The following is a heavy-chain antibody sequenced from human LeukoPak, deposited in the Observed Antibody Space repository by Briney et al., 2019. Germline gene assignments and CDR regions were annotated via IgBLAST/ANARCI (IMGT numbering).Heavy chain of an antibody. Sequence: SETLSLTCTVSGGSISSSSYYWGWIRQPPGKGLEWIGSIYYSGSTYYNPSLKSRVTISVDTSKNQFSLKLSSVTAADTAVYYCARVRLPPPGPMKYNWFDPWGQGTLVTVSS. J-gene: IGHJ5*02. CDR3: ARVRLPPPGPMKYNWFDP. CDR2: IYYSGST. V-gene: IGHV4-39*01. CDR1: GGSISSSSYY.